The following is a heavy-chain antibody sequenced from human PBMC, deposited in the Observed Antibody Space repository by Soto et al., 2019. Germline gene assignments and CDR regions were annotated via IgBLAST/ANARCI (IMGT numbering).Heavy chain of an antibody. CDR3: ARTRRGETAIITDGLDL. Sequence: QEQLVESGGGVVQPGRSLRLSCAASGFSFNTYGMNWVRQAPGRGLEWVALIWYHGDYEYYADSVKGRFTISRDNSRNTLYLQMNSLKAEDTAVYYGARTRRGETAIITDGLDLWGQGTQVTVSS. CDR1: GFSFNTYG. CDR2: IWYHGDYE. J-gene: IGHJ5*02. D-gene: IGHD5-18*01. V-gene: IGHV3-33*01.